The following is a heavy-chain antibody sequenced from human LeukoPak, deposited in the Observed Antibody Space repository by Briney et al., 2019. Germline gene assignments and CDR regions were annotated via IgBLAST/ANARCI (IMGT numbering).Heavy chain of an antibody. CDR2: ISGSGGST. CDR3: APRTVAVAALHAFDI. D-gene: IGHD2-15*01. CDR1: GFTFSSYA. Sequence: PGGSLRLSCAASGFTFSSYAMSWVRQAPGKGLEWVAAISGSGGSTYYADSVKGRFTISRDNSKNTLYLQMNSLRAEDTAVYYCAPRTVAVAALHAFDIWGQGTMVTVSS. V-gene: IGHV3-23*01. J-gene: IGHJ3*02.